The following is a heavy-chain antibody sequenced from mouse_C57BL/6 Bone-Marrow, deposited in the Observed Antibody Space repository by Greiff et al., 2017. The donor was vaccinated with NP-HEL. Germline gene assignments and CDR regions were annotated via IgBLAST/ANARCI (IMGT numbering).Heavy chain of an antibody. CDR3: TRPHLYSNYAGWFAY. J-gene: IGHJ3*01. CDR2: IDPETGGT. CDR1: GYTFTDYE. Sequence: QVQLQQSGAELVRPGASVTLSCKASGYTFTDYEMHWVKQTPVHGLEWIGAIDPETGGTAYNQKFKGKAILTADKSSSTAYMELRSLTSEDSAVYYGTRPHLYSNYAGWFAYWGQGTLVTVSA. D-gene: IGHD2-5*01. V-gene: IGHV1-15*01.